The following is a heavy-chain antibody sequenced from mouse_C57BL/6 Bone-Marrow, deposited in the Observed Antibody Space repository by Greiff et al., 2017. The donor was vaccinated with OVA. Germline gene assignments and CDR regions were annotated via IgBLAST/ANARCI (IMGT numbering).Heavy chain of an antibody. CDR2: FHPYNDDT. CDR1: GYTFTTYP. V-gene: IGHV1-47*01. Sequence: LQESGAELVKPGASVKMSCKASGYTFTTYPIEWMKQNHGKSLEWIGNFHPYNDDTKYNEKFKGKATLTVEKSSSTVYLELSRLTSDDSAVYYCARRGTYYSNYAWFAYWGQGTLVTVSA. D-gene: IGHD2-5*01. CDR3: ARRGTYYSNYAWFAY. J-gene: IGHJ3*01.